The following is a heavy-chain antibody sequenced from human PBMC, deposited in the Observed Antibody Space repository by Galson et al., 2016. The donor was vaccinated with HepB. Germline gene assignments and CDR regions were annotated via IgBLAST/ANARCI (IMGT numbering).Heavy chain of an antibody. V-gene: IGHV3-30-3*02. Sequence: SLRLSCADSGFTFSIEAMYWVRQAPDKGLEFVAATSYDGETKYYADSVRGRFTISRDNSKNTLYLQMNSLRVEDTALYYCAKDWGLGVWGHGTLVTVSS. CDR2: TSYDGETK. CDR1: GFTFSIEA. CDR3: AKDWGLGV. J-gene: IGHJ4*01. D-gene: IGHD3-16*01.